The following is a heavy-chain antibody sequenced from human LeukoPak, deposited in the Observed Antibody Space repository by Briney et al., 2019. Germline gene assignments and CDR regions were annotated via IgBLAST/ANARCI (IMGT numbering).Heavy chain of an antibody. D-gene: IGHD5-18*01. CDR1: GXTFSNYA. CDR2: ISGSGGST. Sequence: GGSLRLSCAASGXTFSNYAMSWARQAPGKGLEWVSAISGSGGSTYYADSVKGRFTISRDNSKNTLYLQMNSLRAEDTAVYYCTKGTIWLPFDHWGQGTLVTVSS. V-gene: IGHV3-23*01. J-gene: IGHJ4*02. CDR3: TKGTIWLPFDH.